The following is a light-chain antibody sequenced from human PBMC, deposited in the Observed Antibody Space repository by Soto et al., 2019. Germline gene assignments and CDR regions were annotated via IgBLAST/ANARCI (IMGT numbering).Light chain of an antibody. J-gene: IGLJ1*01. Sequence: QSALTQPASLSGSPGQSITISCTGTSSDIGAYNYVSWYQQHPGKAPKLIIYDVTNRPAGISSRFSASKSGNTASLTISVLQAEDEADYYCCSYKSSSTLYVFGTGTKVTVL. CDR2: DVT. CDR3: CSYKSSSTLYV. V-gene: IGLV2-14*03. CDR1: SSDIGAYNY.